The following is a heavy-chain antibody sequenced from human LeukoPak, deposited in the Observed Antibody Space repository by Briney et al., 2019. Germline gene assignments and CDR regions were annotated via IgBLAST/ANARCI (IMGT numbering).Heavy chain of an antibody. CDR3: VKPTTVTPQYFQH. J-gene: IGHJ1*01. Sequence: GGSLRLSCSASGFTFSAYTIHWVRQAPGKGLEYVSGISSNGGDTYYAASVKGRFTISRDNSKNTLYLQMSSLRADVTAVYYCVKPTTVTPQYFQHWGQGTLVTVSS. CDR2: ISSNGGDT. CDR1: GFTFSAYT. V-gene: IGHV3-64D*09. D-gene: IGHD4-17*01.